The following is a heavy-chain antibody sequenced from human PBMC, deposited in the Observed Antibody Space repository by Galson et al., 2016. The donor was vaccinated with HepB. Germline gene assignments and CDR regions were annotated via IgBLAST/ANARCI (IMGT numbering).Heavy chain of an antibody. V-gene: IGHV4-4*02. Sequence: ETLSLTCAVSGGSISGNNWWSWVRQPPGQRLEWIGEIYHSGITYYNPSLKSRATMFVDKSKNHFSLNLMSVTAADTAVYYCAREGLLGTTSCCKGFDYWGQGALVTVSS. J-gene: IGHJ4*02. CDR2: IYHSGIT. CDR1: GGSISGNNW. CDR3: AREGLLGTTSCCKGFDY. D-gene: IGHD2-2*01.